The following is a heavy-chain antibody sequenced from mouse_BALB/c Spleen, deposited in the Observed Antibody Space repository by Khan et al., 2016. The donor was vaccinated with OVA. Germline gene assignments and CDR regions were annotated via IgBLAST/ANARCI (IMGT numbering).Heavy chain of an antibody. CDR3: TRDRIDY. J-gene: IGHJ2*01. Sequence: VQLQQSGAELAKPGASVKMSCKASGYTFTTYRMHWVKQRPGQGLEWIGYINPTSGYTDYNEKFKDRATLSADKSSSTAYMQLSSLTSEDSAVDYCTRDRIDYWGQGTTLTVSS. CDR2: INPTSGYT. V-gene: IGHV1-4*01. CDR1: GYTFTTYR.